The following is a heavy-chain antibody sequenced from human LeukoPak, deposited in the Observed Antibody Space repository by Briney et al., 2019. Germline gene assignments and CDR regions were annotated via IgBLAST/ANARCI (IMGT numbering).Heavy chain of an antibody. J-gene: IGHJ3*02. CDR2: ISYDGSNK. V-gene: IGHV3-30*03. CDR1: GFTFSSYG. D-gene: IGHD3-9*01. CDR3: ARAHPIYYDILTGPEDAFDI. Sequence: GGSLRLSCAASGFTFSSYGMHWVRQAPGKGLEWVAVISYDGSNKYYADSVKGRFTISRDNAKSSLYLQMNSLTAEDTAIYYCARAHPIYYDILTGPEDAFDIWGQGTLVTVSS.